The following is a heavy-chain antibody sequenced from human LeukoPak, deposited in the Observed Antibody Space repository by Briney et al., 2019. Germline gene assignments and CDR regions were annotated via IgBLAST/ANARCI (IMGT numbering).Heavy chain of an antibody. CDR1: GFTFSSYE. Sequence: GGSLRLSCAASGFTFSSYEMNWVRQAPGKGLEWVSYISSSGRTIYYVDSVKGRFTISGDSAKNSLYLQMNSLRADDTAVYYCARGTQLNAFDIWGQGTMVTVSS. V-gene: IGHV3-48*03. D-gene: IGHD6-13*01. CDR2: ISSSGRTI. CDR3: ARGTQLNAFDI. J-gene: IGHJ3*02.